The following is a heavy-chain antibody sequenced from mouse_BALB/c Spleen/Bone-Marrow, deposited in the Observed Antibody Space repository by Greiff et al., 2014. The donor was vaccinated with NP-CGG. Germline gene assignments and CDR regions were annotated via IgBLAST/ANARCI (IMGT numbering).Heavy chain of an antibody. CDR2: IWSGGST. CDR3: ARNHRGYYFDY. CDR1: GFSLTTYG. Sequence: VKLVESGPGLVQPSQSLSITCTVSGFSLTTYGVHWVRQSPVKGLEWLGVIWSGGSTDYNAAFISRLSISKDNSKSQVFFKMNSLQANDTAIYYCARNHRGYYFDYWGQGTTLTVSS. J-gene: IGHJ2*01. D-gene: IGHD3-1*01. V-gene: IGHV2-2*02.